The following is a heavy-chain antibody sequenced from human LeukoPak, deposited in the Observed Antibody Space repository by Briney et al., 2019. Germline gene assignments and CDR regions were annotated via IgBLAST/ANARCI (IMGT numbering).Heavy chain of an antibody. Sequence: KPGGSLRLSCAASGFTFSNYNMDWVRQAPGKGLEWVSSIGTSGTDMYYVDSVKGRFAISRDNTKNTLYLQMNSLRAEDTAVYYCARDMIRGVFDAFDIWGRGTMVTVSS. CDR3: ARDMIRGVFDAFDI. V-gene: IGHV3-21*01. D-gene: IGHD3-10*01. CDR1: GFTFSNYN. CDR2: IGTSGTDM. J-gene: IGHJ3*02.